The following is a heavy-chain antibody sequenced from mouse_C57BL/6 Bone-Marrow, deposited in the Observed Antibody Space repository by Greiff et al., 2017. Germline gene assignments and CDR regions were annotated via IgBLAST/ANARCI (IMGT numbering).Heavy chain of an antibody. V-gene: IGHV14-3*01. CDR3: ARGDHWYFDV. CDR2: IDPANGNT. Sequence: VQLQQSVAELVRPGASVKLSCTASGFNIKNTYMPWVKQRPEQGLEWIGRIDPANGNTKYAPKFQGKATMTADTSSNTAYLQRSSLTSEDTAFYYCARGDHWYFDVWGTGITVTVSS. CDR1: GFNIKNTY. J-gene: IGHJ1*03.